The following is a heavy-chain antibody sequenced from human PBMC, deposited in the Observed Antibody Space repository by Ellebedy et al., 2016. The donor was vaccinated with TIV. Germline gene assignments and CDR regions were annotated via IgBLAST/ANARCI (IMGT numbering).Heavy chain of an antibody. D-gene: IGHD2-15*01. V-gene: IGHV3-30*02. CDR1: GFTFSSYG. CDR2: IRYDGNNK. Sequence: GESLKISCAASGFTFSSYGMHWVRQAPVKGLEWVAFIRYDGNNKNYAGSVKGRFTISRDNAKNSLYLQMNSLRAEDTAVYYCARRGCSGGSCYSGYYYYGMDVWGQGTTVTVSS. J-gene: IGHJ6*02. CDR3: ARRGCSGGSCYSGYYYYGMDV.